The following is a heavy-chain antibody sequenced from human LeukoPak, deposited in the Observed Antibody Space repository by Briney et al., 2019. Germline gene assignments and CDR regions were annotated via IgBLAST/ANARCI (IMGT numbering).Heavy chain of an antibody. V-gene: IGHV3-11*01. D-gene: IGHD5-12*01. CDR3: AKVRKATENDY. CDR1: GFTFSDYY. J-gene: IGHJ4*02. CDR2: ISSSGSTI. Sequence: GGSLRLSCAASGFTFSDYYMSWIRQAPGKGLEWVSYISSSGSTIYYADSVKGRFTISRDNSKNTLYLQMNSLRAEDTAVYYCAKVRKATENDYWGQGTLVTVSS.